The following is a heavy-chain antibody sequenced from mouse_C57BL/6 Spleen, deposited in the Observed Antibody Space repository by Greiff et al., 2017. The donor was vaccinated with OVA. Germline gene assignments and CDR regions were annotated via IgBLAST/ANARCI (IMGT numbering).Heavy chain of an antibody. J-gene: IGHJ4*01. D-gene: IGHD2-4*01. CDR3: ARGDYDYPYAMDY. CDR2: IDPSDSYT. Sequence: QVQLQQPGAELVMPGASVKLSCKASGYTFTSYWMHWVKQRPGQGLEWIGEIDPSDSYTNYNQKFKGKTTLTVDKSSSTAYMQLSSLTSEDSAVYYCARGDYDYPYAMDYWGQGTSVTVSS. CDR1: GYTFTSYW. V-gene: IGHV1-69*01.